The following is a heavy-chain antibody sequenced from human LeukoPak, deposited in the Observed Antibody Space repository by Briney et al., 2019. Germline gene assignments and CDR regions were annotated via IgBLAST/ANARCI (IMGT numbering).Heavy chain of an antibody. D-gene: IGHD2-2*01. CDR3: AKDVGSTHYYYGKPGTRDNWFDP. CDR1: GGTFSSYA. V-gene: IGHV1-69*04. CDR2: IIPILGIA. J-gene: IGHJ5*02. Sequence: SVKVSCKASGGTFSSYAISWVRQAPGQGLEWMGRIIPILGIANYAQKFQGRVTITADKSTSTAYMELSSLRSEDTAVYYCAKDVGSTHYYYGKPGTRDNWFDPWGQGTLVTVSS.